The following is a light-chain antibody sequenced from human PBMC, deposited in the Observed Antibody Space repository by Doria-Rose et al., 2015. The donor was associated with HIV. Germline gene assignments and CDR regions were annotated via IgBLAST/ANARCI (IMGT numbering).Light chain of an antibody. CDR1: QSISSW. Sequence: SASVGDRVTITCRASQSISSWLAWYQQKPGKAPKLLIYKASTLESGVPSRFSGSASGTDFTLTISSLQPDDFATYYCQQYNDYPRTFGQGTRLEVK. V-gene: IGKV1-5*03. CDR2: KAS. J-gene: IGKJ1*01. CDR3: QQYNDYPRT.